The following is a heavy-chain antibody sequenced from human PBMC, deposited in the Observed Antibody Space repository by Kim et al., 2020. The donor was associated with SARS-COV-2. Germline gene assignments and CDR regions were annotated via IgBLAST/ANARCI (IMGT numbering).Heavy chain of an antibody. J-gene: IGHJ4*02. CDR3: AREGGEYYGSGRHRLDY. Sequence: SETLSLTCAVYGGSFSGYYWSWIRQPPGKGLEWIGEINHSGSTNYNPSLKSRVTISVDTSKNQFSLKLSSVTAADTAVYYCAREGGEYYGSGRHRLDYWGQGTLVTVSS. CDR2: INHSGST. V-gene: IGHV4-34*01. D-gene: IGHD3-10*01. CDR1: GGSFSGYY.